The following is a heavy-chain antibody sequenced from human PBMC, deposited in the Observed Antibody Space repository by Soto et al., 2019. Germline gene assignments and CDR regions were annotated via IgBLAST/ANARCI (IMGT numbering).Heavy chain of an antibody. CDR1: GFTFSSYA. J-gene: IGHJ4*02. V-gene: IGHV3-23*01. CDR3: AKGRVVAATYFDY. CDR2: ISGSGGST. D-gene: IGHD2-15*01. Sequence: PGESLKISCAASGFTFSSYAMSWVRQAPGKGLEWVSAISGSGGSTYYADSVKGRFTISRDNSKNTLYLQMNSLRAEDTAVYYCAKGRVVAATYFDYWGQGTLVTVSS.